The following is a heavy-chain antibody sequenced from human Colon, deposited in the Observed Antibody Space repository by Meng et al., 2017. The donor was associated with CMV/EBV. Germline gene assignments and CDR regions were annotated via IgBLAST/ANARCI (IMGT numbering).Heavy chain of an antibody. CDR2: IKEDGSEK. V-gene: IGHV3-7*01. CDR3: ARDVA. Sequence: GESLKISCAASGFTFSSYWMSWVRQAPGKGLEWVANIKEDGSEKYYEDSVKGRFTISRDNAKNSLSLQINSLRVEDTALYYCARDVAWGQGTMVTVSS. D-gene: IGHD2-21*01. J-gene: IGHJ3*01. CDR1: GFTFSSYW.